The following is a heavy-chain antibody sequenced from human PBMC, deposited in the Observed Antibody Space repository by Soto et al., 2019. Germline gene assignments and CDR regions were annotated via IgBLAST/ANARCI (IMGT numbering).Heavy chain of an antibody. Sequence: EVQLVESGGGLVQPGGSLRLSCAASGFIVSSSYMTWVRQAPGKGLEWVSIIYSGGRTYNADSVKGRFTISRHNSKNMVYLQMKNLRTEDTAVYYCASTAYCGGDCHLDYWGQGTLVTVSS. J-gene: IGHJ4*02. V-gene: IGHV3-53*04. CDR2: IYSGGRT. CDR3: ASTAYCGGDCHLDY. CDR1: GFIVSSSY. D-gene: IGHD2-21*02.